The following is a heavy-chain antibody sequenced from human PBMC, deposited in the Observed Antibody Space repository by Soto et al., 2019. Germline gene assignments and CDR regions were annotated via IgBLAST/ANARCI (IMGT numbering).Heavy chain of an antibody. D-gene: IGHD2-21*01. CDR3: ARDLISIPGDV. J-gene: IGHJ6*04. V-gene: IGHV4-59*01. CDR2: IYYSGST. CDR1: GGSLSSYY. Sequence: SETLSLTCTVSGGSLSSYYWSWIRQPPGKGLEWIGYIYYSGSTNYNPSLKSRVTISVDTSKNQFSLNLRSVTAADTAVYYCARDLISIPGDVWGKGTTVTVSS.